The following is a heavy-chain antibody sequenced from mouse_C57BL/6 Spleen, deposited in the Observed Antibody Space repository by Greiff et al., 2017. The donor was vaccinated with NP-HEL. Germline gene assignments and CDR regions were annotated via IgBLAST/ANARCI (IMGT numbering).Heavy chain of an antibody. V-gene: IGHV1-9*01. CDR2: ILPGSGST. CDR1: GYTFTGYW. D-gene: IGHD2-1*01. CDR3: ARSPLYGNYRRHYAMDD. Sequence: QVQLQQSGAELMKPGASVKLSCKATGYTFTGYWIEWVKQRPGHGLEWIGEILPGSGSTNYNEKFKAKATFTADTSSNTAYMQLSSLTTDDSAIYDCARSPLYGNYRRHYAMDDWGQGTSVTVSS. J-gene: IGHJ4*01.